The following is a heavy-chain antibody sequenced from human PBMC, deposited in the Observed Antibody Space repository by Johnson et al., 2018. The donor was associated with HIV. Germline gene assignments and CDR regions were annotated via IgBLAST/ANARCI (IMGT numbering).Heavy chain of an antibody. V-gene: IGHV3-30*04. Sequence: QVQVLESGGGVVQPGRSLRLSCAASGFTFSSYAMHWVRLAPGKGLEWVAVILYDGSDKYYAASVQGRFTISRDNSKNTLYLQMNTLGAEDTAVYYCAKDRSRLHDAFDIWGQGTMVTVSS. J-gene: IGHJ3*02. D-gene: IGHD5-24*01. CDR2: ILYDGSDK. CDR1: GFTFSSYA. CDR3: AKDRSRLHDAFDI.